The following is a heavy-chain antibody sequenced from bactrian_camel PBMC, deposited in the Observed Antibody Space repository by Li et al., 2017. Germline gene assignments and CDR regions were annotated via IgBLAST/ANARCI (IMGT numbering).Heavy chain of an antibody. V-gene: IGHV3S1*01. Sequence: LVESGGGLVQPGGSLRLSCAASGFTFSFFQLYWVRQTPGKGLEWVSTISLYGSTAFYTDSVKGRFTISRDNAKNPVYLQMNSLKSEDTALYYCTARGDSYGYWGQGTQVTVS. CDR1: GFTFSFFQ. D-gene: IGHD4*01. J-gene: IGHJ4*01. CDR2: ISLYGSTA. CDR3: TARGDSYGY.